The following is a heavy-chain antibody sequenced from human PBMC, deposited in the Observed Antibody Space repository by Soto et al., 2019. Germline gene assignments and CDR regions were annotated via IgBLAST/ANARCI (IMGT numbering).Heavy chain of an antibody. CDR2: IYYSGST. D-gene: IGHD5-18*01. Sequence: SETLSLTCTVSGGSISSGDYYWGWIRQPPGKGLEWIGYIYYSGSTYYNPSLKSRVTISVDTSKNQFSLKLSSVTAADTAVYYCASHNRYGYYFDYWGQGTLVTVSS. J-gene: IGHJ4*02. CDR1: GGSISSGDYY. V-gene: IGHV4-30-4*01. CDR3: ASHNRYGYYFDY.